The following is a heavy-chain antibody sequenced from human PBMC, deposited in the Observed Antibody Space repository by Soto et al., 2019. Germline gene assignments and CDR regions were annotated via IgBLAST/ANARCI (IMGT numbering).Heavy chain of an antibody. CDR1: GFTFSDFG. Sequence: GGSLRLSCVVSGFTFSDFGMHWVRQSPGEGLAWVASISKDGLDRYYSESVKGRFTISRDDSKNTVFLQMNSLKVEDTAAYFCASPREGQWLVFDHWGQRTLVTVS. V-gene: IGHV3-30*19. CDR3: ASPREGQWLVFDH. CDR2: ISKDGLDR. D-gene: IGHD6-19*01. J-gene: IGHJ4*02.